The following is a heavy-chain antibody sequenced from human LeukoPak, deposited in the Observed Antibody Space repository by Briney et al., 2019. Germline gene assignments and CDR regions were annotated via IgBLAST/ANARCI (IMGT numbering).Heavy chain of an antibody. CDR2: IYYSGST. V-gene: IGHV4-39*01. CDR1: GGSISSSSYY. CDR3: ARHVGYYGSGSYLDAFDI. D-gene: IGHD3-10*01. J-gene: IGHJ3*02. Sequence: SETLCLTCTVSGGSISSSSYYWGWIRQPPGKGLEWIGSIYYSGSTYYNPSLKSRVTISVDTSKNQFSQKLSSVTAADTAVYYCARHVGYYGSGSYLDAFDIWGQGTMVTVSS.